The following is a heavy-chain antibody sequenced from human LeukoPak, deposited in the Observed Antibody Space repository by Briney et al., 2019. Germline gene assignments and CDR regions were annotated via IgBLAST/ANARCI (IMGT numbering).Heavy chain of an antibody. CDR1: GFRFSSYG. V-gene: IGHV3-30*18. J-gene: IGHJ4*02. Sequence: GRSLRLSCAASGFRFSSYGLHWVRQAPGKGLEWVAVISYDGSNKYYADSVKGRFTISRDNSRDTLYLQMNSLRVEDTAVYHCAKDSRGGTYYGRDLGFWGQGTLVTVSS. CDR3: AKDSRGGTYYGRDLGF. CDR2: ISYDGSNK. D-gene: IGHD1-26*01.